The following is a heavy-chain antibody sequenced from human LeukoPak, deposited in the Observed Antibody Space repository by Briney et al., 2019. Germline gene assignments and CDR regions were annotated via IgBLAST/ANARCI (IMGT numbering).Heavy chain of an antibody. V-gene: IGHV3-48*03. CDR3: ARDPAGVLMVYAIEYYFDY. D-gene: IGHD2-8*01. CDR2: ISSSGSTI. CDR1: GFTFSSYE. J-gene: IGHJ4*02. Sequence: GGSLRLSCAASGFTFSSYEMNWVRQAPGKGLEWVSYISSSGSTIYYADSVKGRFTISRDNAKNSLYLQMNSLRAEDTAVYYCARDPAGVLMVYAIEYYFDYWGQGTLVTVSS.